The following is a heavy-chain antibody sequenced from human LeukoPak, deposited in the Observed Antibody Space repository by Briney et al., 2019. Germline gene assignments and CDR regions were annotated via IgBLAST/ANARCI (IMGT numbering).Heavy chain of an antibody. J-gene: IGHJ4*02. D-gene: IGHD2-21*02. CDR3: ARELPREVTLDY. CDR2: INNDGSST. Sequence: GGSLRLSCAASGFTFIAYGMQWVRQAPGKGLVWVSRINNDGSSTSYADSVKGRFTISRDNAKNMLYLQVNSLRAEDTGVYYCARELPREVTLDYWGQGTLVTVSS. V-gene: IGHV3-74*01. CDR1: GFTFIAYG.